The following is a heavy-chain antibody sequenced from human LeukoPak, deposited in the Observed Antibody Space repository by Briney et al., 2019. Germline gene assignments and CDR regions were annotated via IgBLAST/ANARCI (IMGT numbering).Heavy chain of an antibody. V-gene: IGHV3-30*02. D-gene: IGHD3-9*01. CDR2: ISYGGGNK. CDR1: GFTFSRYG. J-gene: IGHJ4*02. CDR3: AKDRSTCNIMTGYQDY. Sequence: PGGSLRLSCAVSGFTFSRYGMHWVRQTPGKGLEWVALISYGGGNKDYVDSVKGRFTVSRDNSRNTLYLQMNSLRPEDTAVYYCAKDRSTCNIMTGYQDYWGQGTPVTVSS.